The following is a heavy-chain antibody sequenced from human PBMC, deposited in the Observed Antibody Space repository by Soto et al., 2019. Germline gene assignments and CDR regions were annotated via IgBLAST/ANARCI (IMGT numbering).Heavy chain of an antibody. CDR2: ISRSSTTI. CDR3: ARGFYGAATTDFHY. Sequence: PGGSLRLSCAASGFTFSTYSMNWVRQAPGKGLEWVSYISRSSTTIYYADSVKGRFTISRDNAKNSLYLQMNSLRAEDTAVYYCARGFYGAATTDFHYLGQGAVLTVSS. D-gene: IGHD4-4*01. V-gene: IGHV3-48*01. CDR1: GFTFSTYS. J-gene: IGHJ1*01.